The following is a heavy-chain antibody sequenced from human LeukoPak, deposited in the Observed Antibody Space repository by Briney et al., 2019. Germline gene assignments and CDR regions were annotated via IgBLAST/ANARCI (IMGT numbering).Heavy chain of an antibody. Sequence: GASVKVSCKASGYTFTSYDINWVRQATGQGLEWMGWMNPNSGNTGYAQKFQGRVTITRNTSISTAYMELSSLRSEDTAVYYCARGGARYYDFWCGWGYYYYMDVWGEGTTVTVSS. D-gene: IGHD3-3*01. J-gene: IGHJ6*03. CDR1: GYTFTSYD. V-gene: IGHV1-8*03. CDR3: ARGGARYYDFWCGWGYYYYMDV. CDR2: MNPNSGNT.